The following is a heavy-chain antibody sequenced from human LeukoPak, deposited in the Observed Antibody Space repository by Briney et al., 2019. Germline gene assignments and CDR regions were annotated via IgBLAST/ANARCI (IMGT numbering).Heavy chain of an antibody. CDR1: GYTFTDYY. CDR2: INPNSGGT. CDR3: ARAYYYDSSGHGAAFDI. Sequence: ASVMVSCKASGYTFTDYYMHWVRQAPGQGLEWMGWINPNSGGTSYAQKFQGRVTMTRDTSISTAYMDLSRLTSDDTAVYYCARAYYYDSSGHGAAFDIWGQGTMVTVCS. D-gene: IGHD3-22*01. V-gene: IGHV1-2*02. J-gene: IGHJ3*02.